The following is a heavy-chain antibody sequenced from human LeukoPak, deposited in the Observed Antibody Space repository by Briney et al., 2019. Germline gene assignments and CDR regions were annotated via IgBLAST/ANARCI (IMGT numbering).Heavy chain of an antibody. J-gene: IGHJ5*02. CDR3: ARAPSSGWFGWFGP. CDR2: TYYKSKWYN. Sequence: SQTLSLTCAISGDSVSSNSATWNWIRQSPSRGLEWLGRTYYKSKWYNDYAVSVKSRITINPDTSKNQVSLQLNSVTHEDTAVYYCARAPSSGWFGWFGPWGQGTLVTVSS. D-gene: IGHD6-19*01. V-gene: IGHV6-1*01. CDR1: GDSVSSNSAT.